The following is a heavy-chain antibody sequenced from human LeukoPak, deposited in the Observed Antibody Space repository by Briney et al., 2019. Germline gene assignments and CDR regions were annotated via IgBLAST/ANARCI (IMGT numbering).Heavy chain of an antibody. D-gene: IGHD5-24*01. Sequence: GGSLRLSCAASGFTFSSYAMSWVRQAPGKGLEWVSGINGSGGSTYYADSVKGRFTISRDNSKNTLYLQMNSLRAEDTAVYYCARGAKRWLPFDYWGQGTLVTVSS. J-gene: IGHJ4*02. V-gene: IGHV3-23*01. CDR1: GFTFSSYA. CDR2: INGSGGST. CDR3: ARGAKRWLPFDY.